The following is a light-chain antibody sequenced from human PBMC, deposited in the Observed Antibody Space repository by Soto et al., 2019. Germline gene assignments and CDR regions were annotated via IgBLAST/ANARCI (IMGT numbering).Light chain of an antibody. V-gene: IGLV2-11*01. Sequence: QSVLTQPRSVSGSPGQSVTISCTGTSSDVGGYKYVSCYQHHPGKAPKLMIFDVNKRPSGVPDRFSGSKSGNTASLTISGLQAEDEADHYSCSYAGNYTYVFETGTKLTVL. J-gene: IGLJ1*01. CDR3: CSYAGNYTYV. CDR1: SSDVGGYKY. CDR2: DVN.